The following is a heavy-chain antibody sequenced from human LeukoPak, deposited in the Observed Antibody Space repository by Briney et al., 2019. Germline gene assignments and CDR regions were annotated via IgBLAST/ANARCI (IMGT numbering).Heavy chain of an antibody. J-gene: IGHJ6*03. CDR2: ISWNSGSI. CDR3: AKAARMTTVTHYYMDV. D-gene: IGHD4-17*01. CDR1: GFTFDDYA. Sequence: PGGSLRLSCAASGFTFDDYAIYWVRHAPGKGLEWVSGISWNSGSIGYADSVKRRFTISRDNAKNSLYLQMNSLRAEDTALYYCAKAARMTTVTHYYMDVWGKGTTVTVSS. V-gene: IGHV3-9*01.